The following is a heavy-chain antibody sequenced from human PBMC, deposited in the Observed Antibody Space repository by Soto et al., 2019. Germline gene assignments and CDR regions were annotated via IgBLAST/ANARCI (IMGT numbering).Heavy chain of an antibody. CDR1: GYNFNQYY. CDR3: ARGPDDSDVPRWDH. V-gene: IGHV1-46*02. D-gene: IGHD4-17*01. CDR2: INLRGGTP. J-gene: IGHJ4*02. Sequence: QVQLVQSGPEVRKPGASVRLSCATSGYNFNQYYIHWVRQAPGQGLEWMGIINLRGGTPEYAHKFRGRVTVTGDTSTRTAYMELSSLRSEDTAVYCCARGPDDSDVPRWDHWGQGTLITVSS.